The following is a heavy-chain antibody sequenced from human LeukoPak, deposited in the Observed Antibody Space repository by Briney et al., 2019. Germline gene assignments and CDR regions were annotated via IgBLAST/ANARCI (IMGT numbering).Heavy chain of an antibody. CDR2: IYHSGST. J-gene: IGHJ4*02. Sequence: PSETLSLTCAVSGYSISSGYYWGWIRQPPGKGLEWIGSIYHSGSTYYNPSLKSRVTISVDTSKNQFSLKLSSVTAADTAVYYCARHKAVAGPGYFDYWGQGTLVTVSS. V-gene: IGHV4-38-2*01. D-gene: IGHD6-19*01. CDR3: ARHKAVAGPGYFDY. CDR1: GYSISSGYY.